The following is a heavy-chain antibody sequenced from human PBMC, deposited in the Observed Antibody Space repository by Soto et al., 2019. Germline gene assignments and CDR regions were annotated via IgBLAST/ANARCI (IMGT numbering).Heavy chain of an antibody. CDR2: ISGSGGST. CDR1: GFTFSSYA. Sequence: EVQLLESGGGLVQPGGSLRLSCAASGFTFSSYAMSWVRQAPGKGLEWFSAISGSGGSTYYADSVKGRFTISRDNSKNTLYLQMNSLRAEDTAVYYCANAQYGSGSYYQQSVKYGIDVWGQGTTVTVSS. D-gene: IGHD3-10*01. CDR3: ANAQYGSGSYYQQSVKYGIDV. V-gene: IGHV3-23*01. J-gene: IGHJ6*02.